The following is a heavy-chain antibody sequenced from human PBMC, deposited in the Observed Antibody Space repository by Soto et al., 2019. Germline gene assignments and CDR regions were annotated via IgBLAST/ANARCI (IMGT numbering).Heavy chain of an antibody. D-gene: IGHD3-3*01. CDR3: AREFYGYYTYGPGDY. V-gene: IGHV3-7*01. Sequence: EAQLVESGGGLVQPGGPLRLSCEASGFMFGVYWMSWVRQAPGKGLEWVANINDDGSERNYVDSVKGRFTISRDTPNNLLFLQMNSLRDEDTAVYYCAREFYGYYTYGPGDYWGQGTLVAVSS. J-gene: IGHJ4*02. CDR2: INDDGSER. CDR1: GFMFGVYW.